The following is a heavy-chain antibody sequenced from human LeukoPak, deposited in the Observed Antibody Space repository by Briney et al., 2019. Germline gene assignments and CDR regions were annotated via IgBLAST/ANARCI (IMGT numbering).Heavy chain of an antibody. J-gene: IGHJ4*02. CDR2: IWYDGSKK. Sequence: PGGSLRLSCAASGFTFSSYGMHWVRQAPGKGLEWVAVIWYDGSKKQYADSVKGRFTISRDDSKNTLYLQMNSLGAEDTAVYYCARGGSGTGFDCWGPGTLVTVSS. V-gene: IGHV3-33*08. D-gene: IGHD2-8*02. CDR3: ARGGSGTGFDC. CDR1: GFTFSSYG.